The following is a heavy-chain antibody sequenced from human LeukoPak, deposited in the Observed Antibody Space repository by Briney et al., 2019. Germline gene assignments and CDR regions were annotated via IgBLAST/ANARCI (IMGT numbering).Heavy chain of an antibody. J-gene: IGHJ4*02. CDR1: GFTFSSYA. CDR2: ISGSGGST. CDR3: AKDRAVVVAAINDY. V-gene: IGHV3-23*01. D-gene: IGHD2-15*01. Sequence: AGGSLRLTCAASGFTFSSYAMSWVRQAPGKGLEWVSAISGSGGSTYYADSVKGRFTISRDNSKNTLYLQMNSLRAEDTAVYYCAKDRAVVVAAINDYWGQGTLVTVSS.